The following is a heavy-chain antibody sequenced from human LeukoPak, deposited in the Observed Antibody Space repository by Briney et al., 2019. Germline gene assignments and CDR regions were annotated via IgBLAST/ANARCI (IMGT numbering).Heavy chain of an antibody. Sequence: GGSLRLSCAASGFTFNKYAMYWVRQAPGKGLEWVSAIIESGESTYYTDSVKGRFTISRDNSKNTLYLQMNSLRAEDTAFYYCAKGSAQYYFDSWGQGTLVTVSS. D-gene: IGHD3-10*01. CDR3: AKGSAQYYFDS. V-gene: IGHV3-23*01. J-gene: IGHJ4*02. CDR1: GFTFNKYA. CDR2: IIESGEST.